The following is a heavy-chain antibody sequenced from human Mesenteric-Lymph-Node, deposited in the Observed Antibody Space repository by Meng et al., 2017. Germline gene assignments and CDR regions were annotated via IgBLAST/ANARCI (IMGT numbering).Heavy chain of an antibody. CDR2: IFYSEST. V-gene: IGHV4-61*01. D-gene: IGHD2-2*02. J-gene: IGHJ4*02. CDR1: GGSGSSGSYY. Sequence: QGQLQAAGPGLVGPPGTLSPTCTVSGGSGSSGSYYWSWIPQPPGKGLEWIWYIFYSESTNYNPSLKSRVTISVDTTKHQFSLKLSFVTAADTAIYYCARAVYTSYGIDYWGQGALVTVSS. CDR3: ARAVYTSYGIDY.